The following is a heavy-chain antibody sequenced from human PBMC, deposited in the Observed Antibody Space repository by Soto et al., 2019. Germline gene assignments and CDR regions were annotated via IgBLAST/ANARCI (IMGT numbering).Heavy chain of an antibody. CDR1: GYSFTSYW. CDR2: IYPGDSDT. V-gene: IGHV5-51*01. D-gene: IGHD6-13*01. CDR3: ARHGPVTGYSSSWFDY. Sequence: GESLKISCKGSGYSFTSYWIGWVRQMPGKGLEWMGIIYPGDSDTTYSPSFQGQVTISADKSISTAYLQWSSLKASDTAMYYWARHGPVTGYSSSWFDYWGQGTLVTVSS. J-gene: IGHJ4*02.